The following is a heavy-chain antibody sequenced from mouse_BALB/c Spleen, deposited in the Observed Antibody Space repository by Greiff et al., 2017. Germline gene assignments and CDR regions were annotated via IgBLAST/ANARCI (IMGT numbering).Heavy chain of an antibody. CDR1: GYTFTEYT. Sequence: EVQLQQSGPELVKPGASVKISCKTSGYTFTEYTMHWVKQSPGKSLEWIGGINPNNGGTSYNQKFKGKATLTVDKSSSTAYMELRSLTSEDSAVYYCARAGFITTVVATDYFDYWGQGTTLTVSS. CDR3: ARAGFITTVVATDYFDY. D-gene: IGHD1-1*01. J-gene: IGHJ2*01. CDR2: INPNNGGT. V-gene: IGHV1-18*01.